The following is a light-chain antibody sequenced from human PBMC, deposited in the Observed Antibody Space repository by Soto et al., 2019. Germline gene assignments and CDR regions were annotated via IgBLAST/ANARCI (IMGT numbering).Light chain of an antibody. CDR2: GAS. CDR3: QQIYSIPIT. Sequence: DIQMTQSPFSLSASVGDRVTITCRTSQSISSDLNWYQQKTGRAPKLLIYGASTLQSGAPSRFSGSGSGTHFTLTISSVQPEDFATYYCQQIYSIPITFGQGTRLEIK. J-gene: IGKJ5*01. V-gene: IGKV1-39*01. CDR1: QSISSD.